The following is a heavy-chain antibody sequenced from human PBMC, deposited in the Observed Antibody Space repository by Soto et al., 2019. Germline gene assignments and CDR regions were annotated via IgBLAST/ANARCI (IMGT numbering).Heavy chain of an antibody. D-gene: IGHD6-19*01. J-gene: IGHJ3*02. CDR1: GYSFTSYW. V-gene: IGHV5-51*01. CDR2: IYPGDSDT. Sequence: GESLKISCKGSGYSFTSYWIDWVRQMPGKGLEWMGIIYPGDSDTRYSPSFQGQVTISADKSISTAYLQWSSLKASDTAMYYCARRQIAVAGTRAFDIWGQGTMVTVSS. CDR3: ARRQIAVAGTRAFDI.